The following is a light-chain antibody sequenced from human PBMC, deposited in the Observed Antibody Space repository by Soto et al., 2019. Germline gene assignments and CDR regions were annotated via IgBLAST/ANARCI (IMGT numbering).Light chain of an antibody. V-gene: IGKV3D-20*01. CDR2: DAS. CDR1: QSLSSRY. J-gene: IGKJ4*01. CDR3: QQYKNWPPLT. Sequence: EIVLTQSPATLSFSPGERSTLSFGASQSLSSRYLAWYQQKPGLAPRLLIYDASNRATGIPDRFSGSGSGTDFTLTITSLQSEDFAVYYCQQYKNWPPLTFGGGTKVDIK.